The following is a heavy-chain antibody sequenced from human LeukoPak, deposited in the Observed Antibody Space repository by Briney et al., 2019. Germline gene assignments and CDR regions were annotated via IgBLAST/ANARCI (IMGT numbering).Heavy chain of an antibody. CDR3: ARDLAGTRGFDP. Sequence: GGSLRLSCAASGFTFSSYAMHWVRQAPGKGLEWVAVIWYDGSNKYYADSVKGRFTISRDNSKNTLYLQMNSLRAEDTAVYYCARDLAGTRGFDPWGQGTLVTVSS. J-gene: IGHJ5*02. CDR2: IWYDGSNK. CDR1: GFTFSSYA. D-gene: IGHD6-19*01. V-gene: IGHV3-33*08.